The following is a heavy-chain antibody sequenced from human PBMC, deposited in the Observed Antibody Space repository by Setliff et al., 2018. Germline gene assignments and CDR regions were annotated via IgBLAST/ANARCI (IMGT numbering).Heavy chain of an antibody. CDR2: IIPIPGIA. J-gene: IGHJ4*02. Sequence: GASVKVSCKASGGTFSSYAISWVRQAPGQRLEWMGGIIPIPGIANYAQKFQGRVTITTDESTSTAYMELSSLRSEDTAVYYCARVPQEALYYYDRGNHFDSWGQGTLVTVSS. V-gene: IGHV1-69*10. D-gene: IGHD3-22*01. CDR3: ARVPQEALYYYDRGNHFDS. CDR1: GGTFSSYA.